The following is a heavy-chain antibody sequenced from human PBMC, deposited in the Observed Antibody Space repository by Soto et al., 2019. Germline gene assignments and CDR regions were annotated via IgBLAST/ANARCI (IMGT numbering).Heavy chain of an antibody. Sequence: GASVKVSCKASGGTFNSYAISWVRQAPGQGLEWMGGIIPIFGTANYAQKFQGRATITADESTSTAYMELSSLRSEDTAVYYCARVRLAGPTYYYDSSGYFDYWGQGTLVTVSS. J-gene: IGHJ4*02. CDR1: GGTFNSYA. CDR3: ARVRLAGPTYYYDSSGYFDY. D-gene: IGHD3-22*01. CDR2: IIPIFGTA. V-gene: IGHV1-69*13.